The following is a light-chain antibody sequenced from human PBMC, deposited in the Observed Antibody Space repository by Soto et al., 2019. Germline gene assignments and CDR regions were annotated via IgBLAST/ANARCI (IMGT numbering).Light chain of an antibody. V-gene: IGKV3D-15*01. CDR3: QQYNNWPPWT. J-gene: IGKJ1*01. CDR2: GAS. Sequence: EIVMTQSPATLSVSPGERATPSCRASQSVSSNLAWYQQKPGQAPRLLIYGASIRATGIPARFSGSGSGTEFTLTISSLQSEDFAVYYCQQYNNWPPWTFGQGTKVDIK. CDR1: QSVSSN.